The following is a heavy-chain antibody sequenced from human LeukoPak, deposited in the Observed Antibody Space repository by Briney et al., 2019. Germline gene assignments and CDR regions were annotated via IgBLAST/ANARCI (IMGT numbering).Heavy chain of an antibody. CDR1: GFTFSDYY. CDR2: ISSSGSTI. V-gene: IGHV3-11*04. J-gene: IGHJ5*02. Sequence: GGSLRLSCAASGFTFSDYYMSWIRQAPGKGLEWVSYISSSGSTIYYADSVKGRFTISRDNAKNSLYLQMNSLRAEDTAVYYCARDRGDYGDDLTMDPGWFDPWGQGTLVTVSS. D-gene: IGHD4-17*01. CDR3: ARDRGDYGDDLTMDPGWFDP.